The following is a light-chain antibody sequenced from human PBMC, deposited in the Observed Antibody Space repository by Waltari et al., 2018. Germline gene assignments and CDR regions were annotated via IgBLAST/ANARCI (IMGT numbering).Light chain of an antibody. V-gene: IGKV2-28*01. CDR2: LGS. CDR3: MQSLQTPLT. Sequence: DIVMTQSPPSLPVTPGETASISCRSSQSLLHSNTYSYLDWYRQKPGQSPQLLIHLGSNRASGVPDRFSGSGSGTDFTLNISRVEAEDVGIYYCMQSLQTPLTFGQGTKVEIK. J-gene: IGKJ1*01. CDR1: QSLLHSNTYSY.